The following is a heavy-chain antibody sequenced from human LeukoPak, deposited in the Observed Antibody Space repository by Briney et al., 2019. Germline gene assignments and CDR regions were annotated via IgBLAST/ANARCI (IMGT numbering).Heavy chain of an antibody. D-gene: IGHD3-3*01. Sequence: SVKVSCKASGGTFSSYAISWVRQAPGQGLEWMGGIIPIFGTANYAQKFQGRVTITADESTSTAYTELSSLRSEDTAVYYCASRNRQYYDFWSPDYWGQGTLVTVSS. J-gene: IGHJ4*02. CDR3: ASRNRQYYDFWSPDY. CDR1: GGTFSSYA. CDR2: IIPIFGTA. V-gene: IGHV1-69*13.